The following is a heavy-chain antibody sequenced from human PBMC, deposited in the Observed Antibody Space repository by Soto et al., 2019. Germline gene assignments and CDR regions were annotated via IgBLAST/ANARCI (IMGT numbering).Heavy chain of an antibody. V-gene: IGHV1-18*01. CDR3: ARGKYFDY. CDR1: GYTLNTYG. Sequence: QVPLAQSGAEVKKPGVSVNVSCKPSGYTLNTYGITGVRQAPGQRLERKRWISAKNDHTNYPQKLKGRVTMTTDTSTSTAYMEMRTLTSDGTAVYYCARGKYFDYWGEGTLVSVSS. CDR2: ISAKNDHT. J-gene: IGHJ4*02.